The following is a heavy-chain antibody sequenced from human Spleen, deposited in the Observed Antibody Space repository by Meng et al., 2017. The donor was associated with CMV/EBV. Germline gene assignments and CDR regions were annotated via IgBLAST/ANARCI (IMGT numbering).Heavy chain of an antibody. CDR1: FTFCTAW. CDR3: AKAGGDIVATIQFDY. Sequence: FTFCTAWMSWVRQAPGKGLEWVGRIKSKTDGGTTDYAAPVKGRFTISRDDSKNTLYLQMNSLRAEDTAVYYCAKAGGDIVATIQFDYWGQGTLVTVSS. CDR2: IKSKTDGGTT. V-gene: IGHV3-15*01. D-gene: IGHD5-12*01. J-gene: IGHJ4*02.